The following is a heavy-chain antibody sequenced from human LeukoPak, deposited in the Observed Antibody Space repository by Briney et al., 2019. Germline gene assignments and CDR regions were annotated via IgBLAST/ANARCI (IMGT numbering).Heavy chain of an antibody. D-gene: IGHD5-12*01. CDR3: ARANSGSTYGMDV. J-gene: IGHJ6*02. CDR1: GGSISSGSYY. V-gene: IGHV4-31*03. CDR2: IYYSGST. Sequence: SETLSLTCTVSGGSISSGSYYWSWIRQHPGKGLEWIGYIYYSGSTYYNPSLKSRVTISVDTSKNQFSLKLSSVTAADTAVYYCARANSGSTYGMDVWAQGTTVTVSS.